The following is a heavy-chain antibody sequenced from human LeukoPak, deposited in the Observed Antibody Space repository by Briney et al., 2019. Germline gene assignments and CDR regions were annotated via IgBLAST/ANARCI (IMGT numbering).Heavy chain of an antibody. CDR1: GFTVSTNY. CDR2: IFSGGTT. D-gene: IGHD2-2*01. V-gene: IGHV3-66*01. CDR3: AKDRGYCSTSTCFKPFDY. J-gene: IGHJ4*02. Sequence: GGSLRLSCAASGFTVSTNYMSWVRQAPGKGLEWVSVIFSGGTTYYADSVKGRFSISRDNSKNMLYLQMNSLRAEDTAVYYCAKDRGYCSTSTCFKPFDYWGRGALVTVSS.